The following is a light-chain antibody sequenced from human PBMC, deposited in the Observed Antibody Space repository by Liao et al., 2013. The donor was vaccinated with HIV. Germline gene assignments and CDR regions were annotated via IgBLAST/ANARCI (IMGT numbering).Light chain of an antibody. Sequence: SYELTQPPSVSVSPGQTASITCSGDNLGENYVCWYQKKPGQSPVLVIYQDTKRPSGIPERFSGSNSGNTVTLTISGTQTLDEADYYCQAWDSATDVAFGGGTKLTVL. CDR2: QDT. J-gene: IGLJ2*01. V-gene: IGLV3-1*01. CDR1: NLGENY. CDR3: QAWDSATDVA.